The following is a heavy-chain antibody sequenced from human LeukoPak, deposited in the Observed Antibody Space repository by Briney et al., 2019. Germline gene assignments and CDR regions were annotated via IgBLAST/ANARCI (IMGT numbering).Heavy chain of an antibody. CDR2: ISSSSSTI. Sequence: GGSLRLSCAASGFTFSSYGMHWVRQAPGKGLEWVSYISSSSSTIYYADSVKGRFTISRDNAKNSLYLQMNSLRAEDTAVYYCARDFGSSCPRCWGQGTLVTVSS. CDR1: GFTFSSYG. CDR3: ARDFGSSCPRC. V-gene: IGHV3-48*04. J-gene: IGHJ4*02. D-gene: IGHD6-13*01.